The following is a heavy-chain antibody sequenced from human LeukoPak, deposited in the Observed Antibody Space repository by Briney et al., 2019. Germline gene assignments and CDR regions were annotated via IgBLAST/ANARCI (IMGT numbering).Heavy chain of an antibody. J-gene: IGHJ4*02. Sequence: PSETLSLTCTVSGGSISSYYWSWIRQPPGKGLEWIGHIYYSGSTNYNPSLKSRVTISVDTSKNQFSLKLSSVTAADTAVYYCARHVIAARIFDYWGQGTLVTVSS. V-gene: IGHV4-59*08. CDR1: GGSISSYY. CDR2: IYYSGST. CDR3: ARHVIAARIFDY. D-gene: IGHD6-6*01.